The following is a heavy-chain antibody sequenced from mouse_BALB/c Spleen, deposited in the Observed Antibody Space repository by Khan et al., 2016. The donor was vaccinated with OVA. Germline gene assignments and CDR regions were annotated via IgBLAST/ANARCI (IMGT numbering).Heavy chain of an antibody. V-gene: IGHV2-6-4*01. D-gene: IGHD2-14*01. CDR2: IWGGGGT. CDR3: ARAYYRYDGYYAMDY. CDR1: GFSLSRYN. Sequence: QVQLKESGPGLVAPSQSLSITCTVSGFSLSRYNIHWVRQPPGKGLEWLGMIWGGGGTDYNSNLKYRLSISKDKSKSQVFLKMKSLQTEDTAMYYCARAYYRYDGYYAMDYWGQGTPVTVSS. J-gene: IGHJ4*01.